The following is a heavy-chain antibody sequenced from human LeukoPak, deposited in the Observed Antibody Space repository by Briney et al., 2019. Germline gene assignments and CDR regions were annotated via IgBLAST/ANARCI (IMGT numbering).Heavy chain of an antibody. J-gene: IGHJ1*01. CDR2: IDPSDSYT. V-gene: IGHV5-10-1*01. Sequence: GESLRISCKASGYSFTSYCISWVRQMSGKGREWMGRIDPSDSYTNYSTSFQGHVTISADKSISTAYLQWSSLKASDTAMYYCAITYSSSWDEYFQHWGQGTLVTVSS. CDR3: AITYSSSWDEYFQH. D-gene: IGHD6-13*01. CDR1: GYSFTSYC.